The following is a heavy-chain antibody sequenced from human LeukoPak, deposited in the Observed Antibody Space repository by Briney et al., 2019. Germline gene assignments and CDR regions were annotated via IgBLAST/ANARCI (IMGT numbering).Heavy chain of an antibody. CDR1: GGSISSGSYY. CDR2: IYTSGST. Sequence: SQTLSLTCTVSGGSISSGSYYWSWIRQPAGKGLEWIGRIYTSGSTNYNPSLKSRVTISVDTSKNQFSLKLSSVTAADTAVYYCARDRNYDFWSGYSPWGQGTLVTVSS. V-gene: IGHV4-61*02. CDR3: ARDRNYDFWSGYSP. D-gene: IGHD3-3*01. J-gene: IGHJ5*02.